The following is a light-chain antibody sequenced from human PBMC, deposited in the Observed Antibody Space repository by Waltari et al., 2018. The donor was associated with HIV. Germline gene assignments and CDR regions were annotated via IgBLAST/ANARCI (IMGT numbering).Light chain of an antibody. CDR1: NSHVENHY. CDR2: DNE. Sequence: QSILTQPPSVSAAPGQKVSFPCSGGNSHVENHYVPWYQQVPGNAPRLLIYDNEKRPSGIPDRFSASKAGMSATLDITGLQIVDEADYYCGTWDSSLNLYVFGPGTTVAVL. V-gene: IGLV1-51*01. J-gene: IGLJ1*01. CDR3: GTWDSSLNLYV.